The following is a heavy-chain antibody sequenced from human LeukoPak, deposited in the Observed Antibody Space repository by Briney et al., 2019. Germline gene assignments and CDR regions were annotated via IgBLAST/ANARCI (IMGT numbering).Heavy chain of an antibody. CDR1: GYTFTSYD. CDR2: MNPNSGNT. CDR3: ARGYGLYGSGSYCFDY. J-gene: IGHJ4*02. D-gene: IGHD3-10*01. Sequence: ASVKVSCKASGYTFTSYDINWVRQATGQGLEWMGWMNPNSGNTGYAQKFQGRVTMTRNTSISTAYMELSSLRSEDTAVYYCARGYGLYGSGSYCFDYWGQGTLVTVSS. V-gene: IGHV1-8*01.